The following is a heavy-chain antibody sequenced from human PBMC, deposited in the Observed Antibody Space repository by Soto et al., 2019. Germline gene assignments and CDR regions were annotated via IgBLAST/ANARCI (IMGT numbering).Heavy chain of an antibody. CDR2: IKNTADGGAT. Sequence: GGSLSLSCTGSGFNFSDVWMNWVRKAPGQGLEWIARIKNTADGGATDYASSVQGRFVVSRDDSRKVFYIQMNNINSADTAIYYGALRRCLEPWGQGALVTFSS. D-gene: IGHD3-16*01. CDR1: GFNFSDVW. V-gene: IGHV3-15*01. J-gene: IGHJ5*02. CDR3: ALRRCLEP.